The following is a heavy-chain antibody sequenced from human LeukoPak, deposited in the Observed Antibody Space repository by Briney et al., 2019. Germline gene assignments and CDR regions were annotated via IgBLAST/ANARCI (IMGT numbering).Heavy chain of an antibody. V-gene: IGHV3-30*04. D-gene: IGHD3-22*01. CDR2: ISYDGSNK. Sequence: QTGGSLRLSCAASGFTFSSYAMHGVRQAPGKGLEWVAVISYDGSNKYYADSVKRRFTISRDNSKNTLYLQMNSLRAEDTAVYYCARVRYYDSSGIDDYGGQGTLVTVSS. CDR3: ARVRYYDSSGIDDY. CDR1: GFTFSSYA. J-gene: IGHJ4*02.